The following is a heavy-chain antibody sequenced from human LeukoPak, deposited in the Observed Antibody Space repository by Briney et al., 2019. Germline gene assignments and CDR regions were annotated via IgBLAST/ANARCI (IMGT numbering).Heavy chain of an antibody. D-gene: IGHD3-9*01. J-gene: IGHJ5*02. Sequence: PSETLSLTCTVSGGSISSSSYYWGWIRQPPGKGLEWIGSIYYSGSTYYNPSLKSRVTICVDTSKNQFSLKLSSVTAADTAVYYCARHAVAASLTGYYWHWFDPWGQGTLVTVSS. CDR1: GGSISSSSYY. CDR3: ARHAVAASLTGYYWHWFDP. V-gene: IGHV4-39*01. CDR2: IYYSGST.